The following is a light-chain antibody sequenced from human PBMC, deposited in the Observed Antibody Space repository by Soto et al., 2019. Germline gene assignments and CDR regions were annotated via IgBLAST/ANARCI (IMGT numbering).Light chain of an antibody. CDR3: QQYDSYSWT. V-gene: IGKV1-5*01. CDR2: DAS. J-gene: IGKJ1*01. Sequence: DIQMTQSPSTLSASAGDTVTITCRASQSISTWLAWYQQKPGQAPQLLIFDASSLRSGVPSRFSGSGSGTEFTLTISSLQPDDFATYYCQQYDSYSWTFGQGTKVDIK. CDR1: QSISTW.